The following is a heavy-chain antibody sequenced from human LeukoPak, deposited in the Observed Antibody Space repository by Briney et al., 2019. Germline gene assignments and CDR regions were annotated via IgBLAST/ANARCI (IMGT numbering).Heavy chain of an antibody. CDR3: ARVSKGCSGGSCYLPAGSYYYYYMDV. V-gene: IGHV3-21*01. Sequence: GGSLRLSCAASGFTFSSYSMNWVRQAPGKGLEWVSSISSSSSYIYYADSVKGRFTISRDNAKNSLYLQMNSLRAEGTAVYYCARVSKGCSGGSCYLPAGSYYYYYMDVWGKGTTVTVSS. D-gene: IGHD2-15*01. CDR1: GFTFSSYS. CDR2: ISSSSSYI. J-gene: IGHJ6*03.